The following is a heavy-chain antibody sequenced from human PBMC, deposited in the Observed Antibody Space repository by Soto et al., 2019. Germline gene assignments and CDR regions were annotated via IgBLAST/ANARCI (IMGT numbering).Heavy chain of an antibody. V-gene: IGHV1-3*01. J-gene: IGHJ4*01. CDR2: INAGNGNT. CDR3: AKRKYCPSTNCFDY. Sequence: ASLKVSCKAPGYTFNSYAMHWVRQAPGQRLEWMGWINAGNGNTKYSQKFQGRFTISRDNSRNTLYLQMSSPRAEDTAVYYCAKRKYCPSTNCFDYWGQGTLVTVSS. CDR1: GYTFNSYA. D-gene: IGHD2-2*01.